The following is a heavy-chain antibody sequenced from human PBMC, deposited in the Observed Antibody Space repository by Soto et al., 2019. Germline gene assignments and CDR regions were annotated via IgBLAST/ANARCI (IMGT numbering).Heavy chain of an antibody. CDR1: GFTFSSYW. Sequence: GGSLRLSCAASGFTFSSYWMHWVRQAPGKGLVWVSRINSDGSSTSYADSVKGRFTISRDNAKSTLYLQMNSLRAEDTAVYYCARVGSVTVFDYWGQGTLVTVSS. J-gene: IGHJ4*02. D-gene: IGHD4-17*01. V-gene: IGHV3-74*01. CDR2: INSDGSST. CDR3: ARVGSVTVFDY.